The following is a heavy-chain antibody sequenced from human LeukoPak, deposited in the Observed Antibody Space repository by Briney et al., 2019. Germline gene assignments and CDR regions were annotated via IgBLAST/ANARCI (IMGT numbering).Heavy chain of an antibody. J-gene: IGHJ4*02. CDR2: IYSGGST. Sequence: GGSLRLSCAASGFTVSSNYMSWVRQAPGKGLEWLSVIYSGGSTYYADSVKGRFTISRDNSKDTLFLQMNSLRAEDTAVYYCARVGYCSSTSCYGYYFDYWGQGTLVTVSS. D-gene: IGHD2-2*03. CDR3: ARVGYCSSTSCYGYYFDY. CDR1: GFTVSSNY. V-gene: IGHV3-66*01.